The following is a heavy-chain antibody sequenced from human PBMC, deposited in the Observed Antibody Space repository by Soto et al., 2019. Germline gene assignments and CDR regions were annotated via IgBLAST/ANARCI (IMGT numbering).Heavy chain of an antibody. J-gene: IGHJ4*02. V-gene: IGHV1-69*12. CDR2: IIPIFGTA. CDR1: GGTFGSYA. D-gene: IGHD2-15*01. Sequence: QVQLVQSGAEVKKPGSSVKVSCKASGGTFGSYAISWVRQAPGQGLEWMGGIIPIFGTANYAQKFQGRVTITADESTSTAYMELSSLRSEDTAVYYCARGVGYCSGGSCYTFGYWGQGTLVTVSS. CDR3: ARGVGYCSGGSCYTFGY.